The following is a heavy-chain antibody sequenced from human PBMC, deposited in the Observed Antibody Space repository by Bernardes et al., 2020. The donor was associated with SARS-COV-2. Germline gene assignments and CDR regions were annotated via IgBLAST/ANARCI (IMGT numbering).Heavy chain of an antibody. J-gene: IGHJ4*02. CDR3: ARMATSRQYQVVVAAHFDY. V-gene: IGHV4-30-4*01. Sequence: SETLSLTCTVSGGSISSGDYYWSWIRQPPGKGLEWIGYIYYSGSTYYNPSLKSRVTISVDTSKNQFSLKLSSVTAADTAVYYCARMATSRQYQVVVAAHFDYWGQGTLVTVSS. D-gene: IGHD2-15*01. CDR1: GGSISSGDYY. CDR2: IYYSGST.